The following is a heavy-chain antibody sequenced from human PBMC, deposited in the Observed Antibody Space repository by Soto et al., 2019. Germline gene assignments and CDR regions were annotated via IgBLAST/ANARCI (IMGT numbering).Heavy chain of an antibody. V-gene: IGHV4-59*01. CDR2: IYYNGDS. CDR1: GGSISSYY. Sequence: PSETLSLTCTVSGGSISSYYWSLIRQPPGKGLEWIGHIYYNGDSKYNPSLKSRVIMSEATSRNQFFLTLTSVTPADTALYYCARYRRGSGWYYNDYWGPGILVTVSS. D-gene: IGHD6-19*01. J-gene: IGHJ4*02. CDR3: ARYRRGSGWYYNDY.